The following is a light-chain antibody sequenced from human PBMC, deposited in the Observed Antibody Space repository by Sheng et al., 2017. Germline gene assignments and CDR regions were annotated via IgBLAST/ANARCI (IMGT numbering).Light chain of an antibody. CDR3: QQYYSYPMS. CDR2: AAS. J-gene: IGKJ3*01. CDR1: QSISSW. Sequence: DIQMTQSPSTLSASVGDRVTITCRASQSISSWLAWYQQKPGKAPSVLIYAASRLQDGVPSRFSGTGSGTDFTLTITSLQPEDFATYYCQQYYSYPMSFGPGTKVDIK. V-gene: IGKV1-5*01.